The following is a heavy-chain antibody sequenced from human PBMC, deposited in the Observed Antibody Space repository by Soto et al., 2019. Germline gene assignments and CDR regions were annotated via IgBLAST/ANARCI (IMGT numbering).Heavy chain of an antibody. CDR3: AREGVRTYYYDSSGADY. V-gene: IGHV1-18*04. CDR2: ISAYNGNT. Sequence: ASVKVSCKASGYTFTGYGISWVRQAPGQGLEWMGWISAYNGNTNYAQKLQGRVTMTTDTSTSTAYMELRSLRSDDTAVYYCAREGVRTYYYDSSGADYWGQGTLVTVS. CDR1: GYTFTGYG. J-gene: IGHJ4*02. D-gene: IGHD3-22*01.